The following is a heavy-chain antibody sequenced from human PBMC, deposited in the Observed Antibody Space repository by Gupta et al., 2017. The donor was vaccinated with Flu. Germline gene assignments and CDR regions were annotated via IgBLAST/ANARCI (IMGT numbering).Heavy chain of an antibody. J-gene: IGHJ4*02. CDR1: GFTFSSYS. CDR2: ISSSSSYI. Sequence: EVQLVESGGCLVKPGGSLRLPCPASGFTFSSYSLNWVRQAPGKGLEWVSSISSSSSYIYYADSVKGRFTISRDNAKNSLYLQMNSLRAEDTAVYYCARDKGPSPTLYSYGAFNDYWGQGTLVTVSS. V-gene: IGHV3-21*01. D-gene: IGHD5-18*01. CDR3: ARDKGPSPTLYSYGAFNDY.